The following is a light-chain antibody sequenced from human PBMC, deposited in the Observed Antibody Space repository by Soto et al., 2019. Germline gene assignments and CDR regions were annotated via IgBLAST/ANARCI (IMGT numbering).Light chain of an antibody. CDR3: SSYAGSYTVV. Sequence: QSVLTQPRSVSGSPGQSVTISCTGTGSDVGGYNFVSWYQQCPGKAPKLMIYDVSKRPSGVPDRFSGSKSGNTASLTISGLQAEDDADYYCSSYAGSYTVVFGGGTQLTVL. CDR1: GSDVGGYNF. CDR2: DVS. V-gene: IGLV2-11*01. J-gene: IGLJ3*02.